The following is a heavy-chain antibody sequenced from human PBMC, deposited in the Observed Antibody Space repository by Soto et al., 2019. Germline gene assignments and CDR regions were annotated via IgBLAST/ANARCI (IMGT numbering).Heavy chain of an antibody. CDR1: GYTFTSYG. V-gene: IGHV1-18*04. CDR2: ISAYNGNT. D-gene: IGHD1-26*01. J-gene: IGHJ5*02. Sequence: ASVKVSCKASGYTFTSYGISWVRQAPGQGLEWMGWISAYNGNTNYAQKLQGRVTMTTDTSTSTAYMELRSLRSDDTAVYYRATYTKWQLHNWSEHWGQGTLVTVS. CDR3: ATYTKWQLHNWSEH.